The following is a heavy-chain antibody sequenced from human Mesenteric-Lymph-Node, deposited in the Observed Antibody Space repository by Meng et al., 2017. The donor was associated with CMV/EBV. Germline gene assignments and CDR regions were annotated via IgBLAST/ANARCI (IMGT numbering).Heavy chain of an antibody. V-gene: IGHV4-30-4*01. D-gene: IGHD1/OR15-1a*01. CDR1: GGSTNSGDYY. CDR2: IYYSGAT. Sequence: CPVSGGSTNSGDYYWSWIRQPPGKGLEWIGYIYYSGATYYNPSLKSRVVMSVDTSKNQFSLNLTSVTATDTAVYYCTRERTDANWFDPWGQGTLVTVSS. CDR3: TRERTDANWFDP. J-gene: IGHJ5*02.